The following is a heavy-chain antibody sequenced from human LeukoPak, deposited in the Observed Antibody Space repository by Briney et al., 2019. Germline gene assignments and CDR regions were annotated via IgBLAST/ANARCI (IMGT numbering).Heavy chain of an antibody. CDR1: GFTFSSSA. CDR3: AKDVYSSSRYYFDY. V-gene: IGHV3-23*01. D-gene: IGHD6-13*01. J-gene: IGHJ4*02. Sequence: PGGSLRLSCAASGFTFSSSAMSWVRQAPGKGLEWVSAISGSGGSTYYADSVKGRFTISRDNSKNTLYLQMNSLRAEDTAVYCCAKDVYSSSRYYFDYWGQGTLVTVYS. CDR2: ISGSGGST.